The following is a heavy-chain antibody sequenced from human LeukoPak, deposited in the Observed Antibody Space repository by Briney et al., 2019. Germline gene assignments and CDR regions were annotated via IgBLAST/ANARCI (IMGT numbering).Heavy chain of an antibody. Sequence: PGGSLRLSCAASGFSFDSHAMNWVRQAPGKGLEWVAVISGVGGSSYYADSVKGRFAISRDNSKNTLYLEMNSLKAEDTAVYYCVRVDKKFEDSGYRSFDYWGQGTLVSVS. CDR3: VRVDKKFEDSGYRSFDY. CDR1: GFSFDSHA. D-gene: IGHD3-22*01. J-gene: IGHJ4*02. CDR2: ISGVGGSS. V-gene: IGHV3-23*01.